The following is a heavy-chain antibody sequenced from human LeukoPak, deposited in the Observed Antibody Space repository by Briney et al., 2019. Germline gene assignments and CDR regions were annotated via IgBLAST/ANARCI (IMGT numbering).Heavy chain of an antibody. Sequence: PETLSLTCTVSGVSISSYYWSWIRQPPGKGLEWIGYIYYSGSTNYNPSLKSRVTISIDTSKSQFSLKVSSVTAADTAVYYCARHGTTGTNLNWFDPWGQGTLVTVSS. CDR2: IYYSGST. CDR1: GVSISSYY. D-gene: IGHD1-1*01. J-gene: IGHJ5*02. CDR3: ARHGTTGTNLNWFDP. V-gene: IGHV4-59*01.